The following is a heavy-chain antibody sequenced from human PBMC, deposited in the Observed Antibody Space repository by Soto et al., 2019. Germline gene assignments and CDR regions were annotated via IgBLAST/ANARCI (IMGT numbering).Heavy chain of an antibody. D-gene: IGHD2-21*01. CDR2: INPLGGST. V-gene: IGHV1-46*01. CDR3: ARDISGP. Sequence: ASVKVSCKASGYIFTNYYIHWVRQAPGQGLEWMAIINPLGGSTNYAQKFQGRVTLATDTSTSTVYMELSSLRSEDTAVYYCARDISGPWGQGTLVTVSS. CDR1: GYIFTNYY. J-gene: IGHJ1*01.